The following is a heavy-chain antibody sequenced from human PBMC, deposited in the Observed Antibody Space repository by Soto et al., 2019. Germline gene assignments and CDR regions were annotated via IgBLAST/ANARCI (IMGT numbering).Heavy chain of an antibody. CDR2: ISYDGSNK. Sequence: GGSLRLSCAASGFTFSSYAMHWVRQAPGKGLEWVAVISYDGSNKYYADSVKGRFTISRDNSKNTLYLQMNSLRAEDTAVYYCARDQCSSTSCYGTAYYYYGMDVWGQGTTVTVSS. CDR3: ARDQCSSTSCYGTAYYYYGMDV. J-gene: IGHJ6*02. D-gene: IGHD2-2*01. V-gene: IGHV3-30-3*01. CDR1: GFTFSSYA.